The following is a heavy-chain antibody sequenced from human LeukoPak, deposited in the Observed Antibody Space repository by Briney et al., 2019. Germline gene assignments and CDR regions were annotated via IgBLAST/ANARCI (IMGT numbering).Heavy chain of an antibody. J-gene: IGHJ4*02. CDR2: LDNSGST. CDR3: ARGLFQWPARIDS. V-gene: IGHV4-4*08. Sequence: SETLSLTCTVSGGSINNYCWCWSRQPPGTGLGWMGFLDNSGSTNYTPSPKSRVTISVDTSKNQVFLKLNSVTAADTAVYYCARGLFQWPARIDSWGRGTLVTVSS. D-gene: IGHD6-19*01. CDR1: GGSINNYC.